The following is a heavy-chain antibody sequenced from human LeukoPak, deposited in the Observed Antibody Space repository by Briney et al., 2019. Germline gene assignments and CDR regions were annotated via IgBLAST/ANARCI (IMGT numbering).Heavy chain of an antibody. D-gene: IGHD2-2*01. V-gene: IGHV1-18*01. CDR3: ARMLRCSSTSCYSARYYYYMDV. CDR1: GYTFTSYG. CDR2: ISAYNGNT. J-gene: IGHJ6*03. Sequence: ASVKVSCKASGYTFTSYGISWVRQAPGQGLEWMGWISAYNGNTNYAQKLQGRVTMTTGTSTSTAYMELRSLRSDNTAVYYCARMLRCSSTSCYSARYYYYMDVWGKGTTVTVSS.